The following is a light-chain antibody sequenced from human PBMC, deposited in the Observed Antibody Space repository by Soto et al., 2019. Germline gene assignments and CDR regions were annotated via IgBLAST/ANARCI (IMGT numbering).Light chain of an antibody. CDR3: QQRSNWPIT. J-gene: IGKJ5*01. CDR2: DAS. V-gene: IGKV3-11*01. CDR1: QSVGKY. Sequence: EIVMTQSPATLYVSPGERATLSCRASQSVGKYLVWYQQKPGQAPRLLIYDASNRATGIPARFSGSGSGTDFTLTISSLEPEDFAVYYCQQRSNWPITFGQGTRLEIK.